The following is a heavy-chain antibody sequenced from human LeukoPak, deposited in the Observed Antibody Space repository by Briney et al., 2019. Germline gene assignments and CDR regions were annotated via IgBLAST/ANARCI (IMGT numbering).Heavy chain of an antibody. CDR2: IKSKTDGETT. D-gene: IGHD3-10*01. CDR3: TTDLGTYYHGSQRLIPIDY. Sequence: PGGSLRLSCVDSGFTFTNAWMSWVRQAPGKGLEWIGRIKSKTDGETTNYAEPVRGRFTISRDDSKSAVYLQMNSLRIEDTAVYYCTTDLGTYYHGSQRLIPIDYWGQGTLVTVSS. V-gene: IGHV3-15*01. J-gene: IGHJ4*02. CDR1: GFTFTNAW.